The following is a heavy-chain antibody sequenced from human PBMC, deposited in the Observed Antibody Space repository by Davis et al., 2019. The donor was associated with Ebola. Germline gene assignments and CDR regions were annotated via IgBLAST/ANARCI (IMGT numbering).Heavy chain of an antibody. D-gene: IGHD2-21*01. CDR1: GYSFTSYW. Sequence: GESLKISCKGSGYSFTSYWIGWVRQMPGKGLEWMGIIYPGDSDTRYRPSFQGQVTISADKSISTAYLQWSSLKASDTAMYYCARRVRLSYWYFDLWGRGTLVTVSS. CDR2: IYPGDSDT. J-gene: IGHJ2*01. CDR3: ARRVRLSYWYFDL. V-gene: IGHV5-51*01.